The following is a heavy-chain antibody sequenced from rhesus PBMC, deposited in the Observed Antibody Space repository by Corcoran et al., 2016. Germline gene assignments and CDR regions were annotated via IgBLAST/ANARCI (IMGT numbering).Heavy chain of an antibody. CDR3: ARLIVGTKGFRY. CDR2: SNGNSGST. CDR1: GASISSDW. V-gene: IGHV4-80*01. J-gene: IGHJ4*01. Sequence: QVQLQESGPGLVKPSETLSLTCAVSGASISSDWWSGIRQPPGKGLEWIGESNGNSGSTYYHPALKSRVTISKDASKNRFSLKLSSVTAADTAVYYCARLIVGTKGFRYWGQGVLVTVSS. D-gene: IGHD1-44*01.